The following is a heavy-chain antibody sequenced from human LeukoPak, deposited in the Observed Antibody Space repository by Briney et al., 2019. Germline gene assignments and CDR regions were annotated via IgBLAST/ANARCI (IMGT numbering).Heavy chain of an antibody. Sequence: PSETLSLTCTVSGGSISSGGYYWSWIRQPPGEDLEWIGYIYYSGSTYYHPSLKSRVTISLDTSKNQFSLKLSSVTAADTAVYYCARVTTVTTSFHFDYWGQGTLVTVSS. CDR3: ARVTTVTTSFHFDY. J-gene: IGHJ4*02. D-gene: IGHD4-17*01. V-gene: IGHV4-30-4*01. CDR2: IYYSGST. CDR1: GGSISSGGYY.